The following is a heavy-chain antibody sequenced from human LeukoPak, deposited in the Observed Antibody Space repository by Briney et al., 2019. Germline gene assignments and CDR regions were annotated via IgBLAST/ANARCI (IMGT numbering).Heavy chain of an antibody. Sequence: ASVKVSCKASGGTFISYAISWVRQAPGQGLEWMGWINPNSGGTNYAQKFQGRVTMTRDTSISTAYMELSRLRSDDTAVYYCAREVPATPSYDYWGQGTLVTVSS. J-gene: IGHJ4*02. CDR2: INPNSGGT. D-gene: IGHD2-15*01. V-gene: IGHV1-2*02. CDR3: AREVPATPSYDY. CDR1: GGTFISYA.